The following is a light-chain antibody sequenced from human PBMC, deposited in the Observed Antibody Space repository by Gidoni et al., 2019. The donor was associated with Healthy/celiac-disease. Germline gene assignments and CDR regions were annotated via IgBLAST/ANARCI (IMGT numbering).Light chain of an antibody. CDR2: ASS. V-gene: IGKV1-39*01. Sequence: DIQMTQTPSSLSASVVDRVTITCRASKSISSYLNWYQQKPGKAPKLLIYASSSLQSGVASRFSGSSSGTDFTITISSLQPEDFATYYCQQSYRTPLTFGGGTKVEIK. CDR1: KSISSY. CDR3: QQSYRTPLT. J-gene: IGKJ4*01.